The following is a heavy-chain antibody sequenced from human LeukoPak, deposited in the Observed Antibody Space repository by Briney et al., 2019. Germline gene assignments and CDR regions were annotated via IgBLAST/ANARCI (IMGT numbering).Heavy chain of an antibody. J-gene: IGHJ4*02. CDR2: INPNGGGT. Sequence: ASVKVSCKASGYTFTGYYMHWVRQAPGQGLEWMGWINPNGGGTNYAQKFQGRVIMTRDTSISTAYMELSRLRSDDTAVYYCARMPVEMATAYFDYWGQGTLVTVSS. V-gene: IGHV1-2*02. D-gene: IGHD5-24*01. CDR1: GYTFTGYY. CDR3: ARMPVEMATAYFDY.